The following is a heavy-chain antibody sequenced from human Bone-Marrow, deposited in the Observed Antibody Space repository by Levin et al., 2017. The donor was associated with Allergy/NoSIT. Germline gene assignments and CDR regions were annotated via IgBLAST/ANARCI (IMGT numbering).Heavy chain of an antibody. V-gene: IGHV3-7*01. Sequence: GGSLRLSCAASGFTFGNYWMSWVRQAPGKGLEWVANIKQDGSEKYYVDSVKGRFTISRDNAENSLYLQMNSLRAEDTAVYYCARDRYQMYSYYYGMDVWGQGTTVTVFS. D-gene: IGHD2-2*01. CDR1: GFTFGNYW. CDR2: IKQDGSEK. CDR3: ARDRYQMYSYYYGMDV. J-gene: IGHJ6*02.